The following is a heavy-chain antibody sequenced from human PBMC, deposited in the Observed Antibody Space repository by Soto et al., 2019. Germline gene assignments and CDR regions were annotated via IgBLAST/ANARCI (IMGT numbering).Heavy chain of an antibody. Sequence: EVQLLESVGGLVQPGGSLRLTCADSGFTFSSYAMCWVRQAPGKGLEWVSAISGSGGSPYYADSVKGLFTISRDNSKNTLYLQINSMRAKDTAVYYCAQPDNGNVDYYFDYWGQGTLVTVSS. V-gene: IGHV3-23*01. D-gene: IGHD1-20*01. J-gene: IGHJ4*02. CDR1: GFTFSSYA. CDR2: ISGSGGSP. CDR3: AQPDNGNVDYYFDY.